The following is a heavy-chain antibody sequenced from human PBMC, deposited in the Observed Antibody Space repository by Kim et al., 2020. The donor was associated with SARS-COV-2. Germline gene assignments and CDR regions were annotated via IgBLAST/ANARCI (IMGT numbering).Heavy chain of an antibody. CDR1: GGSINNSNYY. CDR2: IYYSGST. V-gene: IGHV4-39*01. Sequence: SETLSLTCTVSGGSINNSNYYWGWTRQPPGKGLEWIGSIYYSGSTHYNPSLKSRVTISVDTSKNQFSLKVNSVTVTATAVYYCARLAGGDGVWSGYPKWFDPWGQGTVVIVSA. D-gene: IGHD3-3*01. J-gene: IGHJ5*02. CDR3: ARLAGGDGVWSGYPKWFDP.